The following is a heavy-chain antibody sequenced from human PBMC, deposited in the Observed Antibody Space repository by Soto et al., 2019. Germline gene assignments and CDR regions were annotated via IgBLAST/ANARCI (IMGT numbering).Heavy chain of an antibody. CDR1: RFTFSSYW. CDR3: ASEPNDISGYYPTYFDN. Sequence: GGSLRLSCAASRFTFSSYWMHWVRQAPGKGLAWVSRISSDGSSTSYADFVKGRFTVSRDNAKNTLYLQMNSLRAEDTAVYYCASEPNDISGYYPTYFDNWGQGTLVT. CDR2: ISSDGSST. V-gene: IGHV3-74*01. D-gene: IGHD3-22*01. J-gene: IGHJ4*02.